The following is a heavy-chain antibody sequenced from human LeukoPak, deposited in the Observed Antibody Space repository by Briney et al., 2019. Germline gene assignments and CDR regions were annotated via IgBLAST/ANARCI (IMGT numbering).Heavy chain of an antibody. CDR2: IYTSGST. Sequence: PSQTLSLTCTVSSGSISSGSYYWSWIRQPAGKGLEWIGRIYTSGSTNYNPSLKSRVTISVDTSKNQFSLKLSSVTAADTAVYYCARDRGYYDSSGYYAYYFDYWGQGTLVTVSS. CDR1: SGSISSGSYY. V-gene: IGHV4-61*02. D-gene: IGHD3-22*01. CDR3: ARDRGYYDSSGYYAYYFDY. J-gene: IGHJ4*02.